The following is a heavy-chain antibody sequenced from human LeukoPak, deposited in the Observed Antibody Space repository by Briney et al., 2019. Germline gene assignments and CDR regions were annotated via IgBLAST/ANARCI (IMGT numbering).Heavy chain of an antibody. Sequence: GGSLRLSCAASGFTFSSYGMHWVRQAPGKGREWVAVISYDGSNKYYADSVKGRFTTSRDNSKNTLYLQMNSLRAEDTAVYYCAKDSGGYSGFGSFDYWGQGTLVTVSS. V-gene: IGHV3-30*18. CDR2: ISYDGSNK. CDR3: AKDSGGYSGFGSFDY. D-gene: IGHD5-12*01. CDR1: GFTFSSYG. J-gene: IGHJ4*02.